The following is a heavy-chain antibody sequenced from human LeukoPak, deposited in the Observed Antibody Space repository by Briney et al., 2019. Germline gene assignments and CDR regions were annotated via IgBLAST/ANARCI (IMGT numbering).Heavy chain of an antibody. J-gene: IGHJ6*03. CDR1: GVSISSYY. V-gene: IGHV4-4*07. CDR3: ASHGKQYYYYYMDV. Sequence: SETLSLTCTVSGVSISSYYWSWIRQPAGKGLEWIGRIYTSGSTNYNPSLKSRVTISVDKSKNQFSLKLSSVTAADTAVYYCASHGKQYYYYYMDVWGKGTTVTVSS. CDR2: IYTSGST. D-gene: IGHD4-23*01.